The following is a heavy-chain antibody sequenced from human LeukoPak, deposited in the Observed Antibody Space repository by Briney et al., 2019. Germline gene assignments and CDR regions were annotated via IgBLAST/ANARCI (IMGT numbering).Heavy chain of an antibody. J-gene: IGHJ4*02. CDR2: TRNKANSYTT. D-gene: IGHD3-3*01. Sequence: GGSLRLSCAASGFTFSDHYMDWVRQAPGKGLEWVGRTRNKANSYTTEYAASVKGRFTISRDDSKNSLYLQMNSLKTEDTAVYYCASTIFGVVSYFDYWGQGTLVTVSS. CDR1: GFTFSDHY. V-gene: IGHV3-72*01. CDR3: ASTIFGVVSYFDY.